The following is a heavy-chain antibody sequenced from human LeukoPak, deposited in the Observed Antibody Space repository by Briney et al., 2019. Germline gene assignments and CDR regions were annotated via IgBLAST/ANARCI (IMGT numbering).Heavy chain of an antibody. CDR3: ARDQGTYYYGSGSFDL. D-gene: IGHD3-10*01. CDR2: IYYSGST. Sequence: PSETLSLTCTVSGGSISSYYWSWIRQPPGKGLEWIGYIYYSGSTNYNPSLKSRVTISVDTSKNQFSLKLSSVTAADTAVHYCARDQGTYYYGSGSFDLWGRGTLVTVSS. CDR1: GGSISSYY. V-gene: IGHV4-59*01. J-gene: IGHJ2*01.